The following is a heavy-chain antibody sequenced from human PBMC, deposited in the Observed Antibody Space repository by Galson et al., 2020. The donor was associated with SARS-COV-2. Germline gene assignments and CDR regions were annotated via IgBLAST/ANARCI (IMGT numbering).Heavy chain of an antibody. D-gene: IGHD3-3*01. CDR1: GFTFSNAW. Sequence: GGSLRLSCAASGFTFSNAWMSWVRQAPGKGLEWVGRIKSKTDGGTTDYAAPVKGRFTISRDDSKNTLYLQMNSLKTEDTAVYYCTTLFPDLSYLMGFFGVVTPLDYWGQGTLVTVSS. CDR2: IKSKTDGGTT. J-gene: IGHJ4*02. V-gene: IGHV3-15*01. CDR3: TTLFPDLSYLMGFFGVVTPLDY.